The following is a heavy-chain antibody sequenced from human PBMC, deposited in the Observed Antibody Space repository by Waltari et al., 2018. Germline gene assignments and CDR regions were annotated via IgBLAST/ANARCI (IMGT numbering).Heavy chain of an antibody. V-gene: IGHV4-38-2*01. D-gene: IGHD3-22*01. Sequence: QVQLQESGPGLVKPSETLSLPCAVSGYSISSGYYWGWTRQPPGKGLEWIGSIYYSGSTYYNPSLKSRVTISVDTSKNQFSLKLSSVTAADTAVYYCARLVVVITKPDYWGQGTLVTVSS. CDR1: GYSISSGYY. CDR2: IYYSGST. J-gene: IGHJ4*02. CDR3: ARLVVVITKPDY.